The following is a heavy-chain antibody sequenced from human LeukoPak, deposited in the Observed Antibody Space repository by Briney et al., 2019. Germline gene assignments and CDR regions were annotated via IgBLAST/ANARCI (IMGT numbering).Heavy chain of an antibody. Sequence: PSETLSLTCTVSGDSLSIGGHTWGWVRLPPGKGLEWIGYTSNRGCTNCNPSLESRVTMSVDTSKSQFSLKLSSATAADTAVYFCVRDYWGSLDYWGQGILVTVSS. CDR3: VRDYWGSLDY. CDR2: TSNRGCT. V-gene: IGHV4-61*08. CDR1: GDSLSIGGHT. D-gene: IGHD7-27*01. J-gene: IGHJ4*02.